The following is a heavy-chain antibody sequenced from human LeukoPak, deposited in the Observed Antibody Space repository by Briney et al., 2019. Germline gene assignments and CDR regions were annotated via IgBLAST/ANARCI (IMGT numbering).Heavy chain of an antibody. CDR2: INPNSGGT. V-gene: IGHV1-2*02. CDR3: ARGHMYYYDSSGYYSFDP. J-gene: IGHJ5*02. D-gene: IGHD3-22*01. CDR1: GYTFTGYY. Sequence: ASVKVSCKASGYTFTGYYMHWVRQAPGQGLEWMGWINPNSGGTNYAQKFQGRVTMTRDTSIGTAYMELSRLRSDDTAVYYCARGHMYYYDSSGYYSFDPWGQGTLVTVSS.